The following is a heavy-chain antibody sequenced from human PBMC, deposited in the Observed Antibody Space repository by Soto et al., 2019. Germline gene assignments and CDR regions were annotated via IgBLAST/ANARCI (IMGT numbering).Heavy chain of an antibody. D-gene: IGHD3-10*01. CDR3: ARDKGSRYYGSGSVAGMDV. V-gene: IGHV1-2*04. CDR2: INPNSGGT. J-gene: IGHJ6*02. CDR1: GYTFTGYY. Sequence: ASVKVSCKASGYTFTGYYMHWVRQAPGQGLEWMGWINPNSGGTNYAQKFQGWVTMTRDTSISTAYMELSRLRSDDTAVYYCARDKGSRYYGSGSVAGMDVWGQGTTVTVSS.